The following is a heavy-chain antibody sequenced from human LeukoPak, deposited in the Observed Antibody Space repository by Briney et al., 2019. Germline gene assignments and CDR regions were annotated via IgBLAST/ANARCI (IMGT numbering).Heavy chain of an antibody. CDR1: GYSFTDYL. CDR3: ARQGIGAVDY. D-gene: IGHD1-26*01. V-gene: IGHV1-2*06. CDR2: INPSSGGT. J-gene: IGHJ4*02. Sequence: ASVKVSCKASGYSFTDYLMHWVRQAPGPGLEWIGRINPSSGGTNYGQKFQGRVTMTRDTSITTAYMEVSRLTSDDTAVYYCARQGIGAVDYWGQGTLVTVSS.